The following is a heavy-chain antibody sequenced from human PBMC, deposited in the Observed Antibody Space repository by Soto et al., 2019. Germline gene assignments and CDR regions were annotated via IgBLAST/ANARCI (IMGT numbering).Heavy chain of an antibody. CDR2: IYWHDDK. V-gene: IGHV2-5*01. Sequence: SCPTLVNPTQTLTLTCTFSGFSLRTTGVGXGWIRQPPGKALEWLALIYWHDDKRYSPSLKSRLTITKDTSKNQVVLTMTNMDPVDTATYYCAHRGGAAVGLYYFDYWGQGALVTVSS. CDR1: GFSLRTTGVG. CDR3: AHRGGAAVGLYYFDY. D-gene: IGHD6-13*01. J-gene: IGHJ4*02.